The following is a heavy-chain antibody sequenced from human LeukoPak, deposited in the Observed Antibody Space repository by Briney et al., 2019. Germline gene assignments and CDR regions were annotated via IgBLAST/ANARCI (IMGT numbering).Heavy chain of an antibody. V-gene: IGHV3-9*01. CDR3: AKDREVAVAGTTFVNY. Sequence: GGSLRLSCAASGFTFDDYAMHWVRQAPGKGLEWVSGISWNSGSIGYADSVKGRFTISRDNAKNSLYLQMNSLRAEDTALYYCAKDREVAVAGTTFVNYWGQGTLVTVSS. J-gene: IGHJ4*02. CDR2: ISWNSGSI. D-gene: IGHD6-19*01. CDR1: GFTFDDYA.